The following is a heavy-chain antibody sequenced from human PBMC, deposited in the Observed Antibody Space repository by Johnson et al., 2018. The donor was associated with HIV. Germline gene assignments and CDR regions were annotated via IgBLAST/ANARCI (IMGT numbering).Heavy chain of an antibody. CDR3: ARDWAAVGRVGGMDAFDI. Sequence: VQLVESGGGVVQPGRSLRLSCAASGFTFDDYGMSWVRQAPGKGLEWVSGINLNGGSTGYADSVKGRFTISRDNAKNSLYLQMNSLRAEDTALYYCARDWAAVGRVGGMDAFDIWGQGTMVTVSS. CDR2: INLNGGST. D-gene: IGHD6-13*01. J-gene: IGHJ3*02. CDR1: GFTFDDYG. V-gene: IGHV3-20*04.